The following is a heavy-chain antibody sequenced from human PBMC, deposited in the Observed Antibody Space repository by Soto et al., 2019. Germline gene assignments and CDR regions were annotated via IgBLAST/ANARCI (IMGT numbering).Heavy chain of an antibody. CDR1: GGTFSNYA. CDR2: IIPIFGTT. D-gene: IGHD6-13*01. V-gene: IGHV1-69*12. Sequence: QVQLVQSGAEVKKPGSSVKVSCKASGGTFSNYAISWVRQAPGQGLEWMGGIIPIFGTTNYAQRFQGRVTITADESTRTGYMALSSLRSEDTAVYYCARVSSSWYKDYFDYWGQGTLVTVSS. J-gene: IGHJ4*02. CDR3: ARVSSSWYKDYFDY.